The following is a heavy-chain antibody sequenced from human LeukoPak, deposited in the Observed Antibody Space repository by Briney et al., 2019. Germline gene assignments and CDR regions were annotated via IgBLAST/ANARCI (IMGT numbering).Heavy chain of an antibody. J-gene: IGHJ4*02. CDR2: IYYSGST. D-gene: IGHD7-27*01. CDR3: ARTPPGDNYFDY. Sequence: SETLSLTCTVSGGSISSYYWSWIRQPPGKGLEWIGYIYYSGSTNYNPSLKSRVTISVDTSKNQFSLKLSSVTAADTAVYYCARTPPGDNYFDYWGQGTLVTVSS. V-gene: IGHV4-59*08. CDR1: GGSISSYY.